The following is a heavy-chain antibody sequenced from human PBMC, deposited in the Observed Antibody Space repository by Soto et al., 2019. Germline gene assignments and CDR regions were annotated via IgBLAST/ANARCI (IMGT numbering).Heavy chain of an antibody. J-gene: IGHJ6*02. D-gene: IGHD3-3*01. CDR3: ARASTYYDFWSGYYPEYYYYGMDV. V-gene: IGHV1-69*13. CDR1: GGTLSSYA. CDR2: IIPIFGTA. Sequence: SVKVSCKASGGTLSSYAISWVRQAPGQGLEWMGGIIPIFGTANDAQKFQGGVTITADESTSTAYMELSSLRSEDTAVYYCARASTYYDFWSGYYPEYYYYGMDVWGQGATVTVSS.